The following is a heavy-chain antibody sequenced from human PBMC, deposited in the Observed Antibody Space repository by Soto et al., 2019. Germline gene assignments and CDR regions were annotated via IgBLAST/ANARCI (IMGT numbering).Heavy chain of an antibody. CDR1: GFTFSSYS. V-gene: IGHV3-21*01. Sequence: GGSLRLSCAASGFTFSSYSMNWVRQAPGKGLEWVSSISSSSSYIYYADSVKGRFTISRDNAKNSLYLQMNSLRAEDTAVYYCARGGITIFGVVIPWGQGTLVTVSS. D-gene: IGHD3-3*01. CDR3: ARGGITIFGVVIP. CDR2: ISSSSSYI. J-gene: IGHJ5*02.